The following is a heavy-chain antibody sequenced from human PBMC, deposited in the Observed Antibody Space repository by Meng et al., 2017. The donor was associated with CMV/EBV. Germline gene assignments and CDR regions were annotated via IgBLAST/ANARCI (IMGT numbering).Heavy chain of an antibody. J-gene: IGHJ6*02. CDR3: ARGSYQYYAMDV. Sequence: GSLRLSCSVSGDSVTSGRYFWSWLRQPPGKGLEWIGYVYYTGKTNYNSSLKSRVTISLDTSQKQFSLKLKSVTAADTAVYYCARGSYQYYAMDVWGQGTTVTVSS. CDR2: VYYTGKT. CDR1: GDSVTSGRYF. V-gene: IGHV4-61*01.